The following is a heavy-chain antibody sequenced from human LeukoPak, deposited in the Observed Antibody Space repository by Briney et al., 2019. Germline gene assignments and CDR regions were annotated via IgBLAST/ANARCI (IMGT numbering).Heavy chain of an antibody. D-gene: IGHD3-3*01. J-gene: IGHJ4*01. CDR3: ARGNDFWSGGYYFDY. V-gene: IGHV4-4*07. CDR1: GGSISGFY. Sequence: SETLSLTCTVSGGSISGFYWSWIRQPAGKGLEWIGRIYSTGSTNYNPSLKSRVTMSVDKSRNHFSLKLTSETAADTAVYHCARGNDFWSGGYYFDYWGHGTLVTVSS. CDR2: IYSTGST.